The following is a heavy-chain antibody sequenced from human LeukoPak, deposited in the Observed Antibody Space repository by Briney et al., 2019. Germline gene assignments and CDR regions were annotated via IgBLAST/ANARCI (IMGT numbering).Heavy chain of an antibody. J-gene: IGHJ4*02. CDR3: ARFDDASSGFYYYDY. V-gene: IGHV5-51*01. CDR1: GYSFTSYW. Sequence: GESLKISCKGSGYSFTSYWIGWVRQMPGKGLEWMGIIYPGDSDTTYSPSFQGQVTISADKSISTAYLQWSSLMASDTAMYFCARFDDASSGFYYYDYWGQGTLVTVSS. D-gene: IGHD3-22*01. CDR2: IYPGDSDT.